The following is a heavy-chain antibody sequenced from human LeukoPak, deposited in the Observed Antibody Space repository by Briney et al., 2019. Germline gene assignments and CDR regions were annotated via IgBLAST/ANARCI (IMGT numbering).Heavy chain of an antibody. D-gene: IGHD2-21*01. CDR3: ARDRSSSDWLLGY. V-gene: IGHV4-39*07. CDR2: IYYSGST. Sequence: PSETLSLTCTVSGGSISSNNYYWGWIRQPPGKGLEWICSIYYSGSTYYNPSLKSRVTISVDTSKNQFSLKLSSVTAADTAVYYCARDRSSSDWLLGYWGQGTLVTVSS. CDR1: GGSISSNNYY. J-gene: IGHJ4*02.